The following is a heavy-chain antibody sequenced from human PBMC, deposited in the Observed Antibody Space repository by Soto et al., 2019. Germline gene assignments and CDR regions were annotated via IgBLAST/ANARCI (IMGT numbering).Heavy chain of an antibody. J-gene: IGHJ4*02. CDR2: INAGNGNT. V-gene: IGHV1-3*01. Sequence: GASVKVSCKASGYTFTSYAMHWVRQAPGQSLEWMGWINAGNGNTKYSQKFQGRVTITRDTSASTAYMELSSLRSEDTAVYYCARDLICTNGVCYNYFDYWGQGTLVTVSS. D-gene: IGHD2-8*01. CDR3: ARDLICTNGVCYNYFDY. CDR1: GYTFTSYA.